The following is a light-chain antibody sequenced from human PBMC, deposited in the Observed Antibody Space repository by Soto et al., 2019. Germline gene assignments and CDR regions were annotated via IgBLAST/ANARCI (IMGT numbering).Light chain of an antibody. V-gene: IGKV1-5*03. CDR3: QQYHIYSWT. CDR2: KAS. CDR1: ENIGAW. Sequence: DIQMTQSPSTLSASVGDRVTITCRASENIGAWLAWYQQKPGKAPKLLIYKASSLESGVPSRFRGGGSGTEFTLTISSLKPDDFATYYCQQYHIYSWTFGQGTKVDIK. J-gene: IGKJ1*01.